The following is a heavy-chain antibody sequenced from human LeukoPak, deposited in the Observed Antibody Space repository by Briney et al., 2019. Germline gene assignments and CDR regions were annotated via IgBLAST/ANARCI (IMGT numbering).Heavy chain of an antibody. CDR2: ISSSSSYI. V-gene: IGHV3-21*01. Sequence: GGSLRLSCAASGLTFSSYEMNWVRQAPGKGLEWVSSISSSSSYIYYADSVKGRFTISRDNAKNSLYLQMNSLRAGDTAVYYCARDGDYVAYYYYYMDVWGKGTTVTVSS. CDR3: ARDGDYVAYYYYYMDV. CDR1: GLTFSSYE. D-gene: IGHD4-17*01. J-gene: IGHJ6*03.